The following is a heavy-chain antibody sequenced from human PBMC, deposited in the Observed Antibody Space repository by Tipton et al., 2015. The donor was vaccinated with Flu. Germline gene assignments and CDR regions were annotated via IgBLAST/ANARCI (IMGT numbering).Heavy chain of an antibody. CDR1: GGSISSSSYF. D-gene: IGHD3/OR15-3a*01. CDR2: IYSSGST. CDR3: ARAWTIAAAYGWFDP. V-gene: IGHV4-39*07. Sequence: TLSLTCTVSGGSISSSSYFWGWIRQPPGKGLEWIGSIYSSGSTSYNPSLKSRVTMSVDTSNNQFSLRLSSVTAADTAVYYCARAWTIAAAYGWFDPWGQGTLVTVSS. J-gene: IGHJ5*02.